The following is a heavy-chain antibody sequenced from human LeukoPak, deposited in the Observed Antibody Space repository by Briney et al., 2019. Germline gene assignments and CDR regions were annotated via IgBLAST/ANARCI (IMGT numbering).Heavy chain of an antibody. V-gene: IGHV1-69*01. CDR2: IIPIFGTA. Sequence: SVKVSCKASGGTFSSYAISWVRQAPGQGLEWMGGIIPIFGTANYAQKFQGRVTITADESTSTAYMELSSLRSEDTAVYYSAIEITMVRGGPIYWGQGTLVTVSS. J-gene: IGHJ4*02. CDR1: GGTFSSYA. CDR3: AIEITMVRGGPIY. D-gene: IGHD3-10*01.